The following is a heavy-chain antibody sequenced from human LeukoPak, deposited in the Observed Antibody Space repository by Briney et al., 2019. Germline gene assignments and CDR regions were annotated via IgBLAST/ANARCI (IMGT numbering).Heavy chain of an antibody. D-gene: IGHD3-22*01. V-gene: IGHV1-18*01. J-gene: IGHJ4*02. CDR1: GYTFTSYG. Sequence: GASVKVSCKASGYTFTSYGISWVRQAPGQGLEWMGWISAYNGNTNYAQKLQGRVTKTTDTSTSTAYMELRSLRSDDTAVYYCARGRYSYDSSGYLDYWGQGTLVTVSS. CDR2: ISAYNGNT. CDR3: ARGRYSYDSSGYLDY.